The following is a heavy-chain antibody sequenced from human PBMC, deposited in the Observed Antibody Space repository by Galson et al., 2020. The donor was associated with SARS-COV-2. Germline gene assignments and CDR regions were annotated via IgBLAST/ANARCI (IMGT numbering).Heavy chain of an antibody. CDR2: IYSEGSST. CDR3: ARGDIGNDYFDY. D-gene: IGHD1-26*01. J-gene: IGHJ4*01. CDR1: GFTFSSYW. V-gene: IGHV3-74*01. Sequence: ALHGESLKISCAASGFTFSSYWMHWVRQAPGKGLVWVSRIYSEGSSTSYADSVKGRFTISGDNAKNTLYLQMNSLRAEDTAVYYCARGDIGNDYFDYWGHGTLVTVSS.